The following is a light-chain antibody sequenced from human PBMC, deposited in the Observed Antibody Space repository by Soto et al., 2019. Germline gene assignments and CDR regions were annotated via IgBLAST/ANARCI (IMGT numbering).Light chain of an antibody. V-gene: IGLV2-11*01. CDR2: DVS. CDR1: SSAVGAYNY. CDR3: CSYAGSLEV. J-gene: IGLJ1*01. Sequence: QSALTKPPSVSGSPGQSVTISCTGTSSAVGAYNYVSWYQQHPGKAPKVMSYDVSTRPSGVPDRFSGSKSGNTASLTISGLQAEDEADYHCCSYAGSLEVFGTGTKVTVL.